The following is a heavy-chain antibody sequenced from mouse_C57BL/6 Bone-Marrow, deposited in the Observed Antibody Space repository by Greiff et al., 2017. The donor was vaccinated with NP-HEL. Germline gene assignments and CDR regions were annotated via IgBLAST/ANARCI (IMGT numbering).Heavy chain of an antibody. D-gene: IGHD2-1*01. CDR3: ARIYYGNWFAY. V-gene: IGHV1-64*01. J-gene: IGHJ3*01. Sequence: VQLQQPGAELVKPGASVKLSCKASGYTFTSYWMHWVKQRPGQGLEWIGMIHPNSGSTNYNEKFKSKATLTVDKSSSTAYMQLSSLTSEDSAVYYCARIYYGNWFAYWGQGTLVTVSA. CDR2: IHPNSGST. CDR1: GYTFTSYW.